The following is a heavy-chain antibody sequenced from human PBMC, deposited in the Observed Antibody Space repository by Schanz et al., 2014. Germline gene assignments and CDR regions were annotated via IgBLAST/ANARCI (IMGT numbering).Heavy chain of an antibody. CDR2: IKHDGSVK. J-gene: IGHJ4*02. V-gene: IGHV3-7*01. D-gene: IGHD6-13*01. Sequence: EVQLLESGGGLVQPGGSLRLSCAASGFTFSIYAMSWVRQAPGKGLEWVANIKHDGSVKDYVDSVEGRFTISRDNAKRSLFLQMNSLRVEDTAVYFCVSQTGSPNYWGQGTLVTVSS. CDR1: GFTFSIYA. CDR3: VSQTGSPNY.